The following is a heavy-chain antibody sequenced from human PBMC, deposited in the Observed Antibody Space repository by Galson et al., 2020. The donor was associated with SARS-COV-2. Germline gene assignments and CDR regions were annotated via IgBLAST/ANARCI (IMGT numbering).Heavy chain of an antibody. V-gene: IGHV3-15*01. D-gene: IGHD2-2*01. CDR1: GFGFSDSW. CDR3: TAGLGHINNAC. J-gene: IGHJ4*02. Sequence: GESLKISCAASGFGFSDSWMNWVRQAPGKGLEWVGRVKRITDGGATDYAAPVRGRFTISRDDSKNTLYLQMNSLKTEDTAVYYCTAGLGHINNACWGQGTLVTVSS. CDR2: VKRITDGGAT.